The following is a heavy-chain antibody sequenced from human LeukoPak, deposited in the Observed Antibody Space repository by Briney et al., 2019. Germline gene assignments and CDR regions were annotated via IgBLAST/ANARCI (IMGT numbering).Heavy chain of an antibody. CDR3: ARSASYIVVVPAASDAFDI. J-gene: IGHJ3*02. V-gene: IGHV3-74*01. Sequence: GGSLRLSCAASGITFSSYWMHWVRQGPGKGLVWVSRINSDGSSTTYADSVKGRFTISRDNAKNTLYLQMSSLRAEDTAVYYCARSASYIVVVPAASDAFDIWGQGTLVTVSS. CDR1: GITFSSYW. CDR2: INSDGSST. D-gene: IGHD2-2*01.